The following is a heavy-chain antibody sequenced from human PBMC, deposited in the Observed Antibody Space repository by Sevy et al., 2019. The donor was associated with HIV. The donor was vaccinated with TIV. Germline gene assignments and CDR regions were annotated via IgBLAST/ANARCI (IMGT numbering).Heavy chain of an antibody. V-gene: IGHV3-21*01. CDR2: ISSSSSYI. J-gene: IGHJ3*02. CDR1: GFTFSSSN. CDR3: ARDEATGIAFDI. Sequence: GGSLRLSCAASGFTFSSSNMNWVRQAPGKGLEWVSSISSSSSYIYYADSLKGRFTISRDNAKNSRYLQMNSLSAEDTAVYYCARDEATGIAFDIWGQGTMVTVSS. D-gene: IGHD5-12*01.